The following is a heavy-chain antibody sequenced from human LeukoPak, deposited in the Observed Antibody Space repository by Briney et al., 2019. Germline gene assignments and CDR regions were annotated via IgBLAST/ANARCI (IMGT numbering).Heavy chain of an antibody. CDR1: GYSFTSYW. CDR3: ARRIRRNDFWSGYYPYYFDY. V-gene: IGHV5-51*01. D-gene: IGHD3-3*01. CDR2: IYPGDSDT. J-gene: IGHJ4*02. Sequence: GESLKISCKGSGYSFTSYWIGWVRQMPGKGLEWMGIIYPGDSDTRYSPSFQGQVTISADKSIGTAYQQWRSLKASDTAMYYCARRIRRNDFWSGYYPYYFDYWGQGTLVTVSS.